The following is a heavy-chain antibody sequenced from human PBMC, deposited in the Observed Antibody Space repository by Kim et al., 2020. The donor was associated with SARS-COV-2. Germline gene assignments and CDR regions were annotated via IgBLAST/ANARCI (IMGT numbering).Heavy chain of an antibody. D-gene: IGHD3-22*01. J-gene: IGHJ6*02. CDR2: ISSSSSTI. CDR3: ARDHGSHRGFNYYDSSGYSYYYGMDV. V-gene: IGHV3-48*02. CDR1: GFTFSSYS. Sequence: GGSLRLSCAASGFTFSSYSMNWVRQAPGKGLEWVSYISSSSSTIYYADSVKGRFTISRDNAKNSLYLQMNSLRDEDTAVYYCARDHGSHRGFNYYDSSGYSYYYGMDVWGQGTTVTVSS.